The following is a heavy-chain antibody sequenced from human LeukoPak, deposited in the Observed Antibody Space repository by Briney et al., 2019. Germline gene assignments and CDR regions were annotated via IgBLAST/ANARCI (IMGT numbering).Heavy chain of an antibody. CDR2: ISAYNGNT. CDR3: ARDLHDYGDYDPTFDY. J-gene: IGHJ4*02. CDR1: GYTFTSYG. D-gene: IGHD4-17*01. Sequence: ASVKVSCKASGYTFTSYGVSWVRQAPGQGLEWMGWISAYNGNTNYAQKLQGRVTMTTDTSTSTAYMELRSLRSGDTAVYYCARDLHDYGDYDPTFDYWGQGTLVTVSS. V-gene: IGHV1-18*04.